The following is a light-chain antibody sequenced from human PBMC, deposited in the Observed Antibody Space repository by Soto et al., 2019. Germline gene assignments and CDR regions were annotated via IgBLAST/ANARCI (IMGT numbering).Light chain of an antibody. CDR2: GAS. V-gene: IGKV3-20*01. J-gene: IGKJ4*01. CDR3: QQYGSSPLT. CDR1: QSVSSNY. Sequence: EIVLTQSPGTLSLSPGERATLSCRASQSVSSNYLAWYQQKPGQAPRLLIYGASRRSTGIPDRFSGSGSGTDFTLTISRLEPEDFVVYYCQQYGSSPLTFGGGTKVEIK.